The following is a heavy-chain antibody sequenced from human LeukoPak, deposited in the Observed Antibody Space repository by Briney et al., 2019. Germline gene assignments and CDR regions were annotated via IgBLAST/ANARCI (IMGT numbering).Heavy chain of an antibody. CDR1: GGTFSSYA. CDR2: IIPIFGTA. V-gene: IGHV1-69*06. CDR3: ARDGVLRYFDWLLGPGGNYYYMDV. Sequence: SVKVSCKASGGTFSSYAISWVRQAPGQGLEWMGGIIPIFGTANYAQKFQGRVTITADKSTSTAYMELSSLRSEDTAVYYCARDGVLRYFDWLLGPGGNYYYMDVWGKGTTVTVSS. D-gene: IGHD3-9*01. J-gene: IGHJ6*03.